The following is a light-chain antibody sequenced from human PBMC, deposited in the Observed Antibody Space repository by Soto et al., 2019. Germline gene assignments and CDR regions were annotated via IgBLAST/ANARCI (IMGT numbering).Light chain of an antibody. Sequence: SYELTQPLSVSVALGQTARITCGGDNIGSKNVHWYQQKPGKAPILVIYRDNNRPSGIPERFSGYNSGNTATLTISRAQAGDEDDYYCQMWDRSTVFGVGTKLNVL. CDR2: RDN. J-gene: IGLJ3*02. CDR3: QMWDRSTV. CDR1: NIGSKN. V-gene: IGLV3-9*01.